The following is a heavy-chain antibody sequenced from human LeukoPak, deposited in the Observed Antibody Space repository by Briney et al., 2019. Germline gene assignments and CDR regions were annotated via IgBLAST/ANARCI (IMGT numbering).Heavy chain of an antibody. J-gene: IGHJ3*02. Sequence: PGGSLRLSCAASGFTVISNYMSWVRQAPGKGLEWVSGIYSGGSTYDADSVKGRFTISRDNSKNTLYLQMNSLRAEDTAVYYCARDYTVVTPSGAFDIWGQGTMVTVSS. D-gene: IGHD4-23*01. CDR1: GFTVISNY. CDR2: IYSGGST. V-gene: IGHV3-53*01. CDR3: ARDYTVVTPSGAFDI.